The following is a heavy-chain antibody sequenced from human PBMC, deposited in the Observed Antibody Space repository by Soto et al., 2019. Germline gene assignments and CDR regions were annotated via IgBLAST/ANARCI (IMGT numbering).Heavy chain of an antibody. Sequence: ASVKVSCKASGSTFTSSTVNWVRQARGQPPEWIGWILVGSGQTNYAQKFQGRVAITRDMSTYTAHLELNTLRSDDTAVYYGAAISSGYERFFDYWG. D-gene: IGHD5-12*01. V-gene: IGHV1-58*01. CDR2: ILVGSGQT. J-gene: IGHJ4*01. CDR3: AAISSGYERFFDY. CDR1: GSTFTSST.